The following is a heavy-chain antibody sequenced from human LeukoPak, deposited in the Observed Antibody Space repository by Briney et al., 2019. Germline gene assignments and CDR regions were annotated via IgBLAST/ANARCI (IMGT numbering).Heavy chain of an antibody. CDR3: ATASSSWYLADY. CDR2: ISGSGGST. J-gene: IGHJ4*02. D-gene: IGHD6-13*01. CDR1: GFTFSSYA. Sequence: PGGSLRLSCAASGFTFSSYAMSWVRQAPGKGLEWVSAISGSGGSTYYADSVKGRFTISRDNSKNTLYLQMNSLRAEATAVYYCATASSSWYLADYWGQGTLVTVSS. V-gene: IGHV3-23*01.